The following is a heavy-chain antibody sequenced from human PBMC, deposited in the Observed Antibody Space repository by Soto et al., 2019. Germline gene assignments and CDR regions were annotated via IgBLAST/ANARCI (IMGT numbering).Heavy chain of an antibody. V-gene: IGHV3-72*01. D-gene: IGHD5-12*01. J-gene: IGHJ3*02. Sequence: GGSLRLSCAASGFTFSDHYMDWVRQAPGKGLEWVGRTRNKANSYTTEYAASVKGRFTISRDDSKNSLYLQMNSLKTEDTAVYYCARDRPDSGYVNAFDIWGQGTMVTVSS. CDR1: GFTFSDHY. CDR3: ARDRPDSGYVNAFDI. CDR2: TRNKANSYTT.